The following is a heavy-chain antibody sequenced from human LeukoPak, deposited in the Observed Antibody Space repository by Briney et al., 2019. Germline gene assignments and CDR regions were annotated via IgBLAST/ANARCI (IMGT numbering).Heavy chain of an antibody. D-gene: IGHD6-19*01. CDR2: IKNDGSET. CDR3: VKNDGWFHLAQ. V-gene: IGHV3-7*03. CDR1: GFTFRNYW. J-gene: IGHJ4*02. Sequence: PGGSLRLSCAASGFTFRNYWMSWVRQAPGKGLQWVGHIKNDGSETYYLDSLKGRFSISRDNTNNALYLQMNSLRVEDTAVYYCVKNDGWFHLAQWGQGTLVTVSS.